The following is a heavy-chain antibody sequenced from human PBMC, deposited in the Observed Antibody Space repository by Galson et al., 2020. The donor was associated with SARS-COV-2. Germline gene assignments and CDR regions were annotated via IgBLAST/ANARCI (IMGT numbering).Heavy chain of an antibody. CDR3: ARGLYYYDSSGYYSFDY. CDR2: ISSSSYI. D-gene: IGHD3-22*01. J-gene: IGHJ4*02. V-gene: IGHV3-21*01. Sequence: PGGSLRLSCAASGFTFSSYSMNWVRQAPGKGLEWVSSISSSSYIYYADSVKGRFTISRDNAKNSLYLQMNSLRAEDTAVYYCARGLYYYDSSGYYSFDYWGQGTLVTVSS. CDR1: GFTFSSYS.